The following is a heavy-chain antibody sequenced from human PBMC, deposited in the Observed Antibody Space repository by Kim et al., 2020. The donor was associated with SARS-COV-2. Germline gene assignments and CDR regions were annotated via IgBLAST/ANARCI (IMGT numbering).Heavy chain of an antibody. V-gene: IGHV3-15*01. CDR3: TTEGGFDY. Sequence: GRTTDYAAPVKGRFNISRDDSKNTLYLQMNSLKTEDTAVYYCTTEGGFDYWGQGTLVTVSS. CDR2: GRTT. D-gene: IGHD3-16*01. J-gene: IGHJ4*02.